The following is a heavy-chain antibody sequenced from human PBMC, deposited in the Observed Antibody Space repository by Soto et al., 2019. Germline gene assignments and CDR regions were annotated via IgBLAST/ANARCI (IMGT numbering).Heavy chain of an antibody. D-gene: IGHD2-21*01. CDR3: ATLPPRIVVVFTEMPT. V-gene: IGHV4-4*02. Sequence: PSETICVTCSVAGGNIIDNGGWSWIRKTPGKGLQWIGEIYHSGITHYNPSLRSRVSMSVDKSNNEFSLSLTSVTAADTAVYYCATLPPRIVVVFTEMPTWGQGILVTVSS. J-gene: IGHJ5*02. CDR2: IYHSGIT. CDR1: GGNIIDNGG.